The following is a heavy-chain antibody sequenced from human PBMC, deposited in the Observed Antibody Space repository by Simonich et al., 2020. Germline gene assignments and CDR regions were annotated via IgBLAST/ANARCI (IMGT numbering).Heavy chain of an antibody. V-gene: IGHV3-21*01. CDR3: AGGVYCSSTSCSTYYYYGMDV. Sequence: EVQLVESGGGLVKPGGSLRLSCAASGFTFSSYSMNWVRHAPGKGLEWVSSISSSSSYIYYANSVKGRFTSSRDNAKNSLYLQMNSLRAEDTAVYYCAGGVYCSSTSCSTYYYYGMDVWGQGTTVTVSS. D-gene: IGHD2-2*01. CDR2: ISSSSSYI. J-gene: IGHJ6*02. CDR1: GFTFSSYS.